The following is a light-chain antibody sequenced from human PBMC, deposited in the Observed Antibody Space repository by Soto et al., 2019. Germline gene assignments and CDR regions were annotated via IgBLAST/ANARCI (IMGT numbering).Light chain of an antibody. J-gene: IGKJ4*01. CDR3: QQYDNWPLT. V-gene: IGKV3-15*01. CDR2: GAS. Sequence: EIVMTQSPVTLSVSPGESATLSCRASQSVSSNLAWYQQKPGQAPRLLIYGASTRATGIPARFSGSGSGTEFTLTISSLQSEDFAVYYCQQYDNWPLTFGGGTNVDIK. CDR1: QSVSSN.